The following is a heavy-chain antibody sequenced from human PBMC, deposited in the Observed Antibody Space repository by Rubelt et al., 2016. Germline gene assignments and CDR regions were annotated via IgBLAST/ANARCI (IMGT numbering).Heavy chain of an antibody. D-gene: IGHD3-22*01. V-gene: IGHV3-23*04. CDR1: GFTFSTYA. Sequence: EVQLVESGGGLVQPGGSLRLSCAASGFTFSTYAMSWVRQAPGQGLEWVSAISTSGGSTYYADSVKGRLTISRDNSKHTLSLQMNSLRAEDTAVYYGARASSGYTGGWFDPWGQGTLVTVSS. CDR2: ISTSGGST. CDR3: ARASSGYTGGWFDP. J-gene: IGHJ5*02.